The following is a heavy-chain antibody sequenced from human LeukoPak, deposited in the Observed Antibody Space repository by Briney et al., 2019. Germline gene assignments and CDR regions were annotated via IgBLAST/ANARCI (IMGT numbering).Heavy chain of an antibody. CDR1: GFTFSTYW. CDR2: IKQDGSER. V-gene: IGHV3-7*01. Sequence: GGSLRLSCEASGFTFSTYWMSWVRQAPGKGLEWVANIKQDGSERYYVDSVKGRFTISRDNAKNSLYLQMNSLRAEDTAMYYCARDSAGNDYWGQGTLVTVSS. CDR3: ARDSAGNDY. J-gene: IGHJ4*02. D-gene: IGHD6-13*01.